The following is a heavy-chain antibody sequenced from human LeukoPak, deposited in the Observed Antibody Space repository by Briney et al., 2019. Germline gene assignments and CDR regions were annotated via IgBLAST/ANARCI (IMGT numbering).Heavy chain of an antibody. J-gene: IGHJ3*02. CDR1: GFTFNNAW. CDR3: TTDCSSIRCYGDGAFAI. CDR2: IKSKTDGATT. D-gene: IGHD2-2*01. V-gene: IGHV3-15*01. Sequence: KARGSLTLSCAASGFTFNNAWMNWVSQAPGKGLEWVGRIKSKTDGATTDYAAPVKGRFAISRDDSKNTLYLQMNSLKTEDTAVYYCTTDCSSIRCYGDGAFAIWGQGTMVTVSS.